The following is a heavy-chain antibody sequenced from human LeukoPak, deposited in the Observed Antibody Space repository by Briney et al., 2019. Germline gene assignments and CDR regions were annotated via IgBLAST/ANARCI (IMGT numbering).Heavy chain of an antibody. D-gene: IGHD4-17*01. CDR3: ARSNYGDPGGFDY. V-gene: IGHV4-39*07. CDR2: IFYSGST. CDR1: GGSFSTSSYY. J-gene: IGHJ4*02. Sequence: SETLSLTCTVSGGSFSTSSYYWGWVRQPPGKGLGWIGNIFYSGSTYYSPSLKSRVTISVDTSKNQFSLKLSSVTAADTAVYYCARSNYGDPGGFDYWGQGTLVTVSS.